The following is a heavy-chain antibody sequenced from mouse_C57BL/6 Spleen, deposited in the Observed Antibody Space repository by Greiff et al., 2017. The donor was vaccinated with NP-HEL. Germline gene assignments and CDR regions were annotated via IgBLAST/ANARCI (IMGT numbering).Heavy chain of an antibody. J-gene: IGHJ4*01. CDR2: IYPSDSET. D-gene: IGHD2-1*01. CDR3: ARGNYVSHAMDY. V-gene: IGHV1-61*01. CDR1: GYTFTSYW. Sequence: VQLQQPGAELVRPGSSVKLSCKASGYTFTSYWMDWVKQRPGQGLEWIGNIYPSDSETHYNQKFKDKATLTVDKSSSTAYMQLSSLTSEDSAVYYCARGNYVSHAMDYWGQGTSVTVSS.